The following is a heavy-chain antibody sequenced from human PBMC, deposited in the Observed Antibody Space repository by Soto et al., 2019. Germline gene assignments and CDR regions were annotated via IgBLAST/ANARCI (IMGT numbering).Heavy chain of an antibody. Sequence: GGSLRLSCVASGFTYSSYGMSWVRQAPGKGLQWVSTITAGAHNTHYADSVNGRFTISRDNSQNTLSLQMNSPRVEDTAVYHCAKGRIAVAAPYNWFDPWGQGTLVTVSS. D-gene: IGHD6-19*01. V-gene: IGHV3-23*01. CDR2: ITAGAHNT. CDR3: AKGRIAVAAPYNWFDP. CDR1: GFTYSSYG. J-gene: IGHJ5*02.